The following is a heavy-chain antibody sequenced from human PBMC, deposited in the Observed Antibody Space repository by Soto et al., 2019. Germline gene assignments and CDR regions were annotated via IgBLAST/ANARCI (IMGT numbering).Heavy chain of an antibody. CDR2: ISTYSGDT. CDR3: ARHHRPTTSENWFDP. CDR1: GYTFFTYD. J-gene: IGHJ5*02. Sequence: QVHLVQSGVEVKTPGASVKVSCQASGYTFFTYDISWVRQAPGQGLEWMGWISTYSGDTKYAQKFQGRVTKTTDTSKATTYLELERLRSVATAVYYCARHHRPTTSENWFDPWGQGTLVTVSS. D-gene: IGHD5-12*01. V-gene: IGHV1-18*01.